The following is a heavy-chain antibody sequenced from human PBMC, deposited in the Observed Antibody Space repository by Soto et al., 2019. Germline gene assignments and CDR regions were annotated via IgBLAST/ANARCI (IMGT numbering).Heavy chain of an antibody. CDR3: ARDLATGGGSAGFDS. V-gene: IGHV1-2*02. Sequence: QVQLVQSGAEVKKPGASVNVSCKASGYTFTVSYMHWVRQSPGQGLEWLGWINPKSGGTMYPQKFQGRVTMTWDTSISTAYMALTRLRSDDTAGYYCARDLATGGGSAGFDSWGQGTLVTVSS. CDR2: INPKSGGT. J-gene: IGHJ4*02. CDR1: GYTFTVSY. D-gene: IGHD1-26*01.